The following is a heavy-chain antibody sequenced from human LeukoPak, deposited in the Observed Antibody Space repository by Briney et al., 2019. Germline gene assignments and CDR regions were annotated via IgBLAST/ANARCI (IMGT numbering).Heavy chain of an antibody. V-gene: IGHV4-31*03. CDR2: IYYSGST. Sequence: KPSETLSLTCTVSGGSLISGTYNWNWIRQHPGKGLEWIGYIYYSGSTYYNPSLKSRVTISVDTSKNQFSLKLSSVTAADTAVYYCARDPASVTPNDAFDIWGQGTMVTVSS. J-gene: IGHJ3*02. CDR3: ARDPASVTPNDAFDI. D-gene: IGHD4-11*01. CDR1: GGSLISGTYN.